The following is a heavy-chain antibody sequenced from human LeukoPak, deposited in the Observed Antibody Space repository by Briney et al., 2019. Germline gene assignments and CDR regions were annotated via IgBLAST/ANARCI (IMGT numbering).Heavy chain of an antibody. CDR3: AREGTSHLDY. J-gene: IGHJ4*02. V-gene: IGHV3-21*01. Sequence: ETLSLTCTVSGGSISSSSYYWGWIRQPPGKGLEWVSSISSSSSYIYYADSVKGRFTISRDNAKNSLYLQMNSLRAEDTAVYYCAREGTSHLDYWGQGTLVTVSS. D-gene: IGHD2-2*01. CDR1: GGSISSSS. CDR2: ISSSSSYI.